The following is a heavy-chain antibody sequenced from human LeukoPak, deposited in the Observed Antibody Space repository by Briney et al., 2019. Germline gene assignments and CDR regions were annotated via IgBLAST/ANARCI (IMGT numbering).Heavy chain of an antibody. CDR2: IYPGDSDT. J-gene: IGHJ6*01. V-gene: IGHV5-51*01. D-gene: IGHD3-10*01. CDR1: GYSFTSYW. CDR3: ARRFYYGSVSTHIGMEV. Sequence: PGESLKISCKGSGYSFTSYWISWVRQMHGKGLEWMEIIYPGDSDTRYSPSFQGQVTISADKSISTAYLQWTSLKASDSDMYDCARRFYYGSVSTHIGMEVWAEGTRVSVFS.